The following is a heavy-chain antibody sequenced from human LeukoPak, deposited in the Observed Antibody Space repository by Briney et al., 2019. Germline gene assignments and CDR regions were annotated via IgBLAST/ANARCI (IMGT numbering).Heavy chain of an antibody. CDR1: GFTFSSYS. CDR2: ISSSSSFI. D-gene: IGHD5-24*01. J-gene: IGHJ4*02. V-gene: IGHV3-21*01. CDR3: ARVGDGYNHFDY. Sequence: PGGALRLSCAASGFTFSSYSMNWVRQAPGKGLEWVSSISSSSSFIYYAGSVKGRFPISRDNAKNSLYLRMNSLRAEDTAVYYCARVGDGYNHFDYWGQRTLFTVSS.